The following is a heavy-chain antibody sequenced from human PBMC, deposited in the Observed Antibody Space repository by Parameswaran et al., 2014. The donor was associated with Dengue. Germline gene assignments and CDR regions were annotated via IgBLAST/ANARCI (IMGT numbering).Heavy chain of an antibody. D-gene: IGHD3-22*01. J-gene: IGHJ4*02. V-gene: IGHV4-39*01. CDR1: GGSISSSSYY. CDR2: IYYSGST. Sequence: LSCTVSGGSISSSSYYWGWIRQPPGKGLEWIGSIYYSGSTYYNPSLKSRVTISVDTSKNQFSLKLSSVTAADTAVYYCARQQAGTTMIVVVSLRFDYWGQGTLVTVSS. CDR3: ARQQAGTTMIVVVSLRFDY.